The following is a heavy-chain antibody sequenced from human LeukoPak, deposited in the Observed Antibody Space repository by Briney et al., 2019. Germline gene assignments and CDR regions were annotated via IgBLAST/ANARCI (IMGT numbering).Heavy chain of an antibody. D-gene: IGHD1-1*01. V-gene: IGHV3-9*01. CDR3: ANTAGGLERPFYY. Sequence: GRSLRLSCAASGFSFDDYAMHWVRQAPGKGLEWVSGVSWNSGNIGYADSVKGRFTISRDNAKNSLYLQMNSLRAEDTALYYRANTAGGLERPFYYRGQGTLVTVSS. CDR2: VSWNSGNI. J-gene: IGHJ4*02. CDR1: GFSFDDYA.